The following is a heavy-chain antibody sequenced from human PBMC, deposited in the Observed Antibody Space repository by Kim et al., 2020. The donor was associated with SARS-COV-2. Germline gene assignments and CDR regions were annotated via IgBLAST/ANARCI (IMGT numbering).Heavy chain of an antibody. Sequence: GGSLRLSCAASGFTLKTYNMNWVRQAPGKGLEWVSSISTTSKYIRYADSVKGRFTISRDNAGNSLFLQMNSLRVEDTAVYYCARDHIPWLQVGWFDPWGLGTLVTVSS. CDR3: ARDHIPWLQVGWFDP. V-gene: IGHV3-21*01. D-gene: IGHD5-12*01. J-gene: IGHJ5*02. CDR1: GFTLKTYN. CDR2: ISTTSKYI.